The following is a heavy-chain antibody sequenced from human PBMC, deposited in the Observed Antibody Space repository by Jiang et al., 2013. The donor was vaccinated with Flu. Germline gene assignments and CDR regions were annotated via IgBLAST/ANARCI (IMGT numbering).Heavy chain of an antibody. Sequence: GAEVKKPGASVKVSCKASGYTFTSYGISWVRQAPGQGLEWMGWISAYNGNTNYAQKLQGRVTMTTDTSTSTAYMELRSLRSDDTAVYYCARDVFSGLGGYADYGDFDYWGQGTLVTVSP. V-gene: IGHV1-18*01. CDR2: ISAYNGNT. J-gene: IGHJ4*02. D-gene: IGHD5-12*01. CDR3: ARDVFSGLGGYADYGDFDY. CDR1: GYTFTSYG.